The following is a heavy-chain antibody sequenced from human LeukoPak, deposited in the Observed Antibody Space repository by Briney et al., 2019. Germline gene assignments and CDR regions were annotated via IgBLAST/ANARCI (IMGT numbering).Heavy chain of an antibody. CDR1: GFTPSSYA. Sequence: GGSLRLSCAASGFTPSSYAMGWVRPAPGKGLEWVSTLSGSGGNTYYADSVKGRATISSDNSKNTLYLQMNSLRAEDTAVYHCAKGSYYYDSADYFDYWGQGTLVTVSS. CDR2: LSGSGGNT. J-gene: IGHJ4*02. D-gene: IGHD3-22*01. CDR3: AKGSYYYDSADYFDY. V-gene: IGHV3-23*01.